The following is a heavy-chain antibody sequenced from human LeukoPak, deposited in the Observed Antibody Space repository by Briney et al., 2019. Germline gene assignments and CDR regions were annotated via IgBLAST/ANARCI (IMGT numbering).Heavy chain of an antibody. D-gene: IGHD3-3*01. J-gene: IGHJ6*03. CDR1: GGSISTGGYH. CDR3: ARAIETYYDDWIGTYYMDV. V-gene: IGHV4-31*03. CDR2: IYYSGTT. Sequence: SETLSLTCTVSGGSISTGGYHWSWIRQHPGKGLEWIGYIYYSGTTYYNPSFKSRLTISVDTSKNQFSLKLSSVTAADTAVYYCARAIETYYDDWIGTYYMDVWGKGTTVTVSS.